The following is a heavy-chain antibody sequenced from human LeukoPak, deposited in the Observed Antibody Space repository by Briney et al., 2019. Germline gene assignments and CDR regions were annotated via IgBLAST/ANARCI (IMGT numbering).Heavy chain of an antibody. CDR2: IIPILGIA. CDR3: AREASSTSPGAFDI. CDR1: GGTFSSYA. V-gene: IGHV1-69*04. Sequence: SVRVSCKASGGTFSSYAISWVRQTPGQGLEWMGRIIPILGIANYAQKFQGRVTITADKSTSTAYMELSSLRSEDTAVYYCAREASSTSPGAFDIWGQGTMVTVSS. D-gene: IGHD2-2*01. J-gene: IGHJ3*02.